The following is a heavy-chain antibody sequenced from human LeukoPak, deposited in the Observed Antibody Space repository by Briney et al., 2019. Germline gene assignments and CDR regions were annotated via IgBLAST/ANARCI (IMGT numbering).Heavy chain of an antibody. CDR3: ARDSPATYCGGDCYLGYYFDY. CDR1: GFTFSSYA. CDR2: ISYDGSNK. Sequence: GRSLRLSCAASGFTFSSYAMHWVRQAPGKGLEWVAVISYDGSNKYYADSVKGRFTISRDNAKNSLYLQMNSLRAEDTAVYYCARDSPATYCGGDCYLGYYFDYWGQGTLVTVSS. D-gene: IGHD2-21*02. J-gene: IGHJ4*02. V-gene: IGHV3-30-3*01.